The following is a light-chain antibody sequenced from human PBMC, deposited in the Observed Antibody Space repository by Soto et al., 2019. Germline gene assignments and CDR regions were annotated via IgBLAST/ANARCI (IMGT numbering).Light chain of an antibody. CDR3: QHYNSYSEA. Sequence: DIQMTQSPSTLSASIGDIVTITCRASESVKSWLAFYQQKAGKAPKFLIYKASTLKSGVPSRFSGSGSGTEFTLTISSLQPDDFATYYCQHYNSYSEAFGQGTKVDIK. CDR1: ESVKSW. J-gene: IGKJ1*01. V-gene: IGKV1-5*03. CDR2: KAS.